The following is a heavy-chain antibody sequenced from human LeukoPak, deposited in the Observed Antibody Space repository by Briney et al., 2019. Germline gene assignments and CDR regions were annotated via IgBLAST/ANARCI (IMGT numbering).Heavy chain of an antibody. J-gene: IGHJ3*02. CDR1: GLTVSDSY. Sequence: GGSLRLSCAASGLTVSDSYMNWVRQPPGKGLEWDSVLYRDDAAYYAESVKGRFTISRDSAKNTLDLQMSSLRGEDTGIYYCVSGYCRGARCHAFAFDIWGQGTMVTVSS. V-gene: IGHV3-53*03. CDR3: VSGYCRGARCHAFAFDI. CDR2: LYRDDAA. D-gene: IGHD2-15*01.